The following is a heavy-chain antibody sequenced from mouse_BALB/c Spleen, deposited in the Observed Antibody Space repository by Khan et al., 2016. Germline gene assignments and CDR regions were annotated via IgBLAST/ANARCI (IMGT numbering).Heavy chain of an antibody. J-gene: IGHJ2*01. D-gene: IGHD1-1*02. CDR2: IYPVDGDT. V-gene: IGHV1-87*01. CDR3: ARSIYGNYVDY. Sequence: QVRLQQSGAELARPGASVKLSCKASGYIFTTYWMQWVKQRPGQGLEWIGAIYPVDGDTRYTQKFKGKATLTADKSSSTAYMQLSSLASEDSAGYYCARSIYGNYVDYWGQGTTLTVSS. CDR1: GYIFTTYW.